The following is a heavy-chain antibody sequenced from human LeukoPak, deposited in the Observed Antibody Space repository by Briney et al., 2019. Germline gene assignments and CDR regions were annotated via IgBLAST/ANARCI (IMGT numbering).Heavy chain of an antibody. J-gene: IGHJ6*03. CDR3: ARDRRGDGYSPHHYYYYYMDV. CDR2: ITSTSSYI. V-gene: IGHV3-21*01. Sequence: GGSLRLSCAASGFTFSNYNMNWVRQAPGKGLEWVSSITSTSSYIYYADSVKSRFTISRDNAENTLYLQMNSLRAEDTAVYYCARDRRGDGYSPHHYYYYYMDVWGKGTTVIVSS. D-gene: IGHD5-24*01. CDR1: GFTFSNYN.